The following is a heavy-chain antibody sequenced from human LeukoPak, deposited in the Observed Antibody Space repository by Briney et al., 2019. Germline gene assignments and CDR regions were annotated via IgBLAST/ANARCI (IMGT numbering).Heavy chain of an antibody. V-gene: IGHV1-2*02. CDR3: ARDLLLYGDYPLAPFDY. CDR1: GYTFTGYY. CDR2: INPNSGGT. D-gene: IGHD4-17*01. J-gene: IGHJ4*02. Sequence: GASVKVSCKASGYTFTGYYMHWVRQAPGQGLEWMGWINPNSGGTNYAQKFQGRVTMTTDTSTSTAYMELRSLRSDDTAVYYCARDLLLYGDYPLAPFDYWGQGTLVTVSS.